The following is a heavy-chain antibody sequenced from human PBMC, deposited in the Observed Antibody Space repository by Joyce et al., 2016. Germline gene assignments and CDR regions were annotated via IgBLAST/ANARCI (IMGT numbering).Heavy chain of an antibody. V-gene: IGHV1-69-2*01. CDR2: VDPEDGET. J-gene: IGHJ6*03. Sequence: EVQLVQSGAEVKKPGATVKISCKVSGYTFTVYYMHWVKQAPGKGREWMGIVDPEDGETYYAEKFQGRVTITAGTSTDTAYMELSSLGSEDTAVYYCATVDYYYGSGTPRDYYYYMDVWGKGTTVTVSS. CDR1: GYTFTVYY. CDR3: ATVDYYYGSGTPRDYYYYMDV. D-gene: IGHD3-10*01.